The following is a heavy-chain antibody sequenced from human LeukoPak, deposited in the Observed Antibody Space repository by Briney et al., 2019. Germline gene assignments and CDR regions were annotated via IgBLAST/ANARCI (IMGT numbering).Heavy chain of an antibody. V-gene: IGHV3-30*18. CDR1: GFTFSSYG. D-gene: IGHD1-26*01. CDR3: AKGKIVGASFDY. Sequence: RGSLRLSCAASGFTFSSYGMHWVRQAPGKGLEWVAVISYDGSNKYYADSVKGRFTISRDNSKNTLYLQMNSLRAEDTAVYYCAKGKIVGASFDYWGQGTLVTVSS. J-gene: IGHJ4*02. CDR2: ISYDGSNK.